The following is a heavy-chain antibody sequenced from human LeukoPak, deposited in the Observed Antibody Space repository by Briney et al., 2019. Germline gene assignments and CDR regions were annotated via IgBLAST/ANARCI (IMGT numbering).Heavy chain of an antibody. J-gene: IGHJ6*03. CDR2: ISAYNGNT. CDR1: GYTFTSYG. D-gene: IGHD4-23*01. Sequence: ASVKVSCKASGYTFTSYGISWVRQAPGQGLEWMGWISAYNGNTNYAQKLQGRVTMTTDTSTSTAYMELRSLRSDDTAVYYCARAYGGGYYYYYMDVWGKGTTVIVSS. V-gene: IGHV1-18*01. CDR3: ARAYGGGYYYYYMDV.